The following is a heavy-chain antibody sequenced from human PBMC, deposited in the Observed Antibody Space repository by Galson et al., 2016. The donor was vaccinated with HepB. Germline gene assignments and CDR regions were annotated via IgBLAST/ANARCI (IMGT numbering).Heavy chain of an antibody. CDR2: FDYSGST. CDR3: ARLRVAWSGYYFDS. J-gene: IGHJ4*02. CDR1: GGSISSRSFY. V-gene: IGHV4-39*01. D-gene: IGHD3-3*01. Sequence: SETLSLTCTVSGGSISSRSFYWPWIRQSPEKGLEWIGSFDYSGSTYYNPSLKSRITMSVGTSKNQFSLKLNSVTAADTAVYYCARLRVAWSGYYFDSWGQGTLVTVSS.